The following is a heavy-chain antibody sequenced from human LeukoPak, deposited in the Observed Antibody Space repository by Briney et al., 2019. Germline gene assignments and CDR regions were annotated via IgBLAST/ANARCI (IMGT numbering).Heavy chain of an antibody. Sequence: QPGGSLRLSCAASGFTFSTYAMGWVRQAPGKGLEWVSIITSSGGSTNYADSVKGRFTISRDDSKNTLYLQMNSLKPDDTAVYYCATDVTGGAISFWGQGALVTVSS. CDR1: GFTFSTYA. V-gene: IGHV3-23*01. CDR3: ATDVTGGAISF. D-gene: IGHD1-14*01. CDR2: ITSSGGST. J-gene: IGHJ4*02.